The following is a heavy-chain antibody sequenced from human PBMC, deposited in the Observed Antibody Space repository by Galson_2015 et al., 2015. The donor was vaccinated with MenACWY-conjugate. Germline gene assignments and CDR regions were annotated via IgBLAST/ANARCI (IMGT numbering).Heavy chain of an antibody. CDR3: ARDQYCSSPSCFDSTSGIDP. CDR1: GYTFTSYA. CDR2: IDTDTGSP. Sequence: SVKVSCKASGYTFTSYAIHWVRQAPGQGLEWMGWIDTDTGSPTYAQGFAGRFVLSLDTSVDTAYLQISRLTVEDTAVYYCARDQYCSSPSCFDSTSGIDPWGQGTLVTVSS. D-gene: IGHD2-2*01. J-gene: IGHJ5*02. V-gene: IGHV7-4-1*02.